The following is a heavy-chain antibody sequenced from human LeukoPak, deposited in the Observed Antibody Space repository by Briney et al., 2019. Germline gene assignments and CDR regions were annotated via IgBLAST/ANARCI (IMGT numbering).Heavy chain of an antibody. V-gene: IGHV4-61*01. CDR1: GGSVSSGSYY. J-gene: IGHJ4*02. CDR3: ARAIMAAAGNMDYFDY. Sequence: NSSETLSLTCTVSGGSVSSGSYYWSWIRQPPGKGLEWIGYIYYSGSTNYNPSLKSRVTISVDTSKNQFSLKLSSVTAADTAVYYCARAIMAAAGNMDYFDYWGQGTLVTVSS. D-gene: IGHD6-13*01. CDR2: IYYSGST.